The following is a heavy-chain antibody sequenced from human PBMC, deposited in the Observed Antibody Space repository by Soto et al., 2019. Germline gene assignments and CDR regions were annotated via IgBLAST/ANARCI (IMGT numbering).Heavy chain of an antibody. CDR2: IWYDGSNK. V-gene: IGHV3-33*01. CDR3: ARAPAVSVHYYSYCGMHV. Sequence: GGSLRLSCAASGFTFSSYGMHWVRQAPGKGLEWVAVIWYDGSNKYYADSVKGRFTISRDNSKNTLYLQMNSLRAEDTAVYYCARAPAVSVHYYSYCGMHVWGPGPTVTLSS. J-gene: IGHJ6*02. CDR1: GFTFSSYG. D-gene: IGHD6-19*01.